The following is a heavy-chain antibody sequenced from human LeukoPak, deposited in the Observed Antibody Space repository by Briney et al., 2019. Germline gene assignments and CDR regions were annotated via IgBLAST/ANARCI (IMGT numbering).Heavy chain of an antibody. J-gene: IGHJ4*02. Sequence: SETLSLTCTVSGGSISSYYWSWIRQPPGKGLEWIGYIYYSGSTNYNPSLKSRVTISVDTSKNQFSLKLSSVTAADTAVYYCARLKPFDYWGQGTLVTVSS. V-gene: IGHV4-59*08. CDR1: GGSISSYY. CDR2: IYYSGST. CDR3: ARLKPFDY.